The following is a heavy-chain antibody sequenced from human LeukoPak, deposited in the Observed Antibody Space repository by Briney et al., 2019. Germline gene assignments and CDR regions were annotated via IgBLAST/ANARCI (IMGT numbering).Heavy chain of an antibody. D-gene: IGHD3-10*01. J-gene: IGHJ5*02. V-gene: IGHV4-59*01. CDR3: ARSPPMVRGVIYWFDP. Sequence: SETLSLTCTVSGGSISSYYWSWIRQPPGKGLEWIGYIYYSGSTNYNPSLKSRVTISVDTSKNQFSLKLSSVTAADTAVYYCARSPPMVRGVIYWFDPWGQGNLVTVSS. CDR2: IYYSGST. CDR1: GGSISSYY.